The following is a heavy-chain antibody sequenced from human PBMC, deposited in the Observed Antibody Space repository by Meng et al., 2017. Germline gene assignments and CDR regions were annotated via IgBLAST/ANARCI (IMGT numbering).Heavy chain of an antibody. CDR1: AHTLSSDG. CDR2: INAYNGYT. Sequence: QGKLVQSGGDVKKPGASVKVSCNASAHTLSSDGFAWVRQAPGQGLEWMGWINAYNGYTDYALKFLGRVTLTTDTSTNTGYMELRSLTSDDTAVYYCATRGNPYLDCWGQGTLVTVSS. J-gene: IGHJ4*02. CDR3: ATRGNPYLDC. V-gene: IGHV1-18*01.